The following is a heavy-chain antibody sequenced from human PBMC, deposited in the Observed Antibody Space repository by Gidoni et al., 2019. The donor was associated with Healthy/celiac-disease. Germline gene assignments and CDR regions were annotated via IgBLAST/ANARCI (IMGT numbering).Heavy chain of an antibody. CDR2: INHSGST. Sequence: QVQLQQWGAGLLKPSETLSLTCAVYGGSFSGYYWSWIRQPPGKGLEWIGEINHSGSTNYNPSLKSRVTISVDTSKNQFSLKLSSVTAADTAVYYCARSRRVRIVVVLGGDYFDYWGQGTLVTVSS. J-gene: IGHJ4*02. CDR3: ARSRRVRIVVVLGGDYFDY. CDR1: GGSFSGYY. V-gene: IGHV4-34*01. D-gene: IGHD3-22*01.